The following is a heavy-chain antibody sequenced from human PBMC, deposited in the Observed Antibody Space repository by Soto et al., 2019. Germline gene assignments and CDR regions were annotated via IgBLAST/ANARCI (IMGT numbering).Heavy chain of an antibody. CDR2: INPGGSIT. CDR1: GFTFSSYW. J-gene: IGHJ4*02. Sequence: EEQLVESGGGLVQPGGSLRLSCAASGFTFSSYWMHWVRQAPGKGLVWVSRINPGGSITAYADSVKGRFTISRDNAKNTLYLQMNTLRGDDTAVYYCARVPTGKYGVWNYWGQGTLGAVSS. D-gene: IGHD2-8*01. CDR3: ARVPTGKYGVWNY. V-gene: IGHV3-74*01.